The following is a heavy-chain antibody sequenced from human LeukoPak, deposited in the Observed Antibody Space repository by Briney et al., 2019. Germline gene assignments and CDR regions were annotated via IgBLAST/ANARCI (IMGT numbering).Heavy chain of an antibody. V-gene: IGHV3-7*03. CDR3: VRGMDV. D-gene: IGHD4-17*01. CDR1: GFTFSSYW. J-gene: IGHJ6*02. Sequence: GGSLRLSCAASGFTFSSYWMIWVRQAPGKGLECVANIKQDGSEKYYVGSVKGRFTISRDNTKNSLYLQMHSLRAEDTAVYYCVRGMDVWGQGTTLTVSS. CDR2: IKQDGSEK.